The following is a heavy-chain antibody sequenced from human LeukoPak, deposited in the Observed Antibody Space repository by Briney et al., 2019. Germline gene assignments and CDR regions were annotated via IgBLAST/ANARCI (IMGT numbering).Heavy chain of an antibody. CDR2: INPNSGGT. CDR1: GYTFTGYY. Sequence: ASVKVSCKASGYTFTGYYMHWVRQAPGQGIEWMGRINPNSGGTNYAQKFQGRVTMTRNTSISTAYMELSRLRSDDTAVYYCAMYSRGRYYFDYWGQGTLVTVSS. J-gene: IGHJ4*02. D-gene: IGHD6-13*01. V-gene: IGHV1-2*06. CDR3: AMYSRGRYYFDY.